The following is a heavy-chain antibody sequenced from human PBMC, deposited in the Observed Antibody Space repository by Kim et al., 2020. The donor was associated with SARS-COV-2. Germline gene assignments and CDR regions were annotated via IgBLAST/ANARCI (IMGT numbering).Heavy chain of an antibody. V-gene: IGHV6-1*01. CDR3: ARVAGYGSGSYYNTRSFNGMDV. J-gene: IGHJ6*02. D-gene: IGHD3-10*01. CDR2: TYYRSKWYN. Sequence: SQTLSLTCAISGDSVSSNSAAWNWIRQSPSRGLEWLGRTYYRSKWYNDYAVSVKSRININPDTSKNQFSLQLNSVTPEDTAVYYCARVAGYGSGSYYNTRSFNGMDVWGQGTTVTVSS. CDR1: GDSVSSNSAA.